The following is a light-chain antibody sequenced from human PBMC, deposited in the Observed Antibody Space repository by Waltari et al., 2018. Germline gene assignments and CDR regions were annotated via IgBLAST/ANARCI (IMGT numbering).Light chain of an antibody. CDR2: DAS. V-gene: IGKV1-39*01. Sequence: DIQLTQSPSSLSAAVGDRVTITCRASQSISKALNWYQQKPGRAPKALIFDASSLQSGVPARFTGRGSGTDFILTISSLQPEDFATYYCQQSYSTPPLTFGGGTKVEIK. CDR3: QQSYSTPPLT. CDR1: QSISKA. J-gene: IGKJ4*01.